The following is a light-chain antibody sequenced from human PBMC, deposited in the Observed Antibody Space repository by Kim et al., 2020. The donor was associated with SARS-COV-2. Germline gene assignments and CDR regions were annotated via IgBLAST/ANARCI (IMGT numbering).Light chain of an antibody. Sequence: GQRVTVPCTGSSSNIGEGYDVHWDQQLPGTAPKLLIYGNSNRPSGVPDRFSGSKSGTSASLAITGLQAEDEADYYCQSYDSSPHVVFGGGTQLTVL. CDR1: SSNIGEGYD. CDR2: GNS. CDR3: QSYDSSPHVV. V-gene: IGLV1-40*01. J-gene: IGLJ2*01.